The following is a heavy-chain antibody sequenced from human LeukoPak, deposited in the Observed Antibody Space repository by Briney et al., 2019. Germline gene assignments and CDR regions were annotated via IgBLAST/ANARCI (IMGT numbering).Heavy chain of an antibody. J-gene: IGHJ4*02. CDR1: GFTFSKYW. Sequence: GGSLRLSCAASGFTFSKYWMLWVRQAPGKGLESVSRINTDGTVTTYADSVKGRFTVSRDNADNTMFLQMNNVRDEDTAVYYCATKQWLAPPPDSWGQGTPVTVSS. CDR2: INTDGTVT. V-gene: IGHV3-74*01. CDR3: ATKQWLAPPPDS. D-gene: IGHD6-19*01.